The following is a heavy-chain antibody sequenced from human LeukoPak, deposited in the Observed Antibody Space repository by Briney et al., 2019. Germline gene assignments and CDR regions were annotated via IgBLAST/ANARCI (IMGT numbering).Heavy chain of an antibody. V-gene: IGHV4-61*02. CDR1: GGSISSGSYY. CDR2: IYTSGST. J-gene: IGHJ4*02. CDR3: ARGRSLGSTYYFDY. Sequence: LSLTCTVSGGSISSGSYYWSWIRQPAGTGLEWIGRIYTSGSTNYNPSLQSRVTISVDTSKNQFSLKLSSVTAADTAVYYCARGRSLGSTYYFDYWGQGTLVTVSS. D-gene: IGHD2-2*01.